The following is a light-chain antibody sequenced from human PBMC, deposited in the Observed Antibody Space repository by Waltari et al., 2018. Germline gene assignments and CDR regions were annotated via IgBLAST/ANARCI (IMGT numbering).Light chain of an antibody. CDR2: WAS. CDR1: QNVLYRSNNKND. Sequence: EIAMTQSPDSLAVSLGERATINCKSSQNVLYRSNNKNDLSWYQHKPGQPPRLLIYWASTRESGVPDRFSGSGSGTDFTLTISRLEPEDFAVYYCQQYYSSPWTFGQGTKVDI. CDR3: QQYYSSPWT. J-gene: IGKJ1*01. V-gene: IGKV4-1*01.